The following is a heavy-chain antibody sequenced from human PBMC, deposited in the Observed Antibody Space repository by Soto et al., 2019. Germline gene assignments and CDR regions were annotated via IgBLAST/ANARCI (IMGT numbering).Heavy chain of an antibody. CDR1: GGSISSYY. D-gene: IGHD6-13*01. CDR3: ARDPVSSWYYYGMDV. Sequence: SETLSLTCTVSGGSISSYYWSWIRQPAGKGLEWIGRIYTSGSTNYNPSLKSRVTMSVDTSKNQFSLKLSSVTAADTAVYYCARDPVSSWYYYGMDVWGQGTTVTVSS. CDR2: IYTSGST. J-gene: IGHJ6*02. V-gene: IGHV4-4*07.